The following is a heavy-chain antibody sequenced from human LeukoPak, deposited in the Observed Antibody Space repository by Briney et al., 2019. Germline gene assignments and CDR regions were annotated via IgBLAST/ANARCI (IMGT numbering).Heavy chain of an antibody. D-gene: IGHD6-13*01. CDR1: GGSFSGYY. J-gene: IGHJ6*03. CDR2: IKHDGST. V-gene: IGHV4-34*01. CDR3: AGAESGYSSSWLQYYYYYMDV. Sequence: PSETLSLTCAVYGGSFSGYYWSWIRQPPGKGLEWIGEIKHDGSTTYNPSLKSRVTISVDTSKNQFSLKLSSVTAADTAVYYCAGAESGYSSSWLQYYYYYMDVWGKGTTVTVSS.